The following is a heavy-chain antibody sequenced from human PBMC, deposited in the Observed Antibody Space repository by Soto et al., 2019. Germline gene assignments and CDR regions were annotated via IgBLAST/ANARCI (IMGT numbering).Heavy chain of an antibody. V-gene: IGHV5-10-1*01. CDR3: ARVHKNWFDS. CDR1: GYNFTAFW. CDR2: IDPSDSYT. Sequence: GDSLKISCKASGYNFTAFWIHWVRQMPGKGLEWLGKIDPSDSYTNYSPSFEGHVTISTDNSITTAYLQWSSLRASDTALYFCARVHKNWFDSWAQGTMVT. J-gene: IGHJ5*01.